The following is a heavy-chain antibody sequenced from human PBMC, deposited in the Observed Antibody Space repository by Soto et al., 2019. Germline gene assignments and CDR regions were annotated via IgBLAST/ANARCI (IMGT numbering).Heavy chain of an antibody. CDR1: GFTFSSYA. CDR2: ISYDGSNK. Sequence: GGSLRLSCAASGFTFSSYAMHWVRQAPGKGLEWVAVISYDGSNKYYADSVKGRFTTSRDNSNNTLYLQMNSLRAEDTAVYYCARLPAYGSSGYQFVYWGQGAMVTVSS. CDR3: ARLPAYGSSGYQFVY. D-gene: IGHD3-22*01. J-gene: IGHJ4*02. V-gene: IGHV3-30-3*01.